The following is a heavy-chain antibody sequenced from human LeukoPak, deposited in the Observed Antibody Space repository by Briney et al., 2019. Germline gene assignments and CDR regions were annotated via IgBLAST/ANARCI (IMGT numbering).Heavy chain of an antibody. CDR1: GFTFSSYA. CDR2: ISTSGGSS. J-gene: IGHJ4*02. D-gene: IGHD3-22*01. V-gene: IGHV3-23*01. CDR3: AIMHPYYDGSGYWVQ. Sequence: GESLRLSCAASGFTFSSYAMSWVRQAPGKGLEWVSGISTSGGSSSHADSVKGRFTISRDNPRNTLYMQMNSLRAEDTALYYCAIMHPYYDGSGYWVQWGQGTLVTVSS.